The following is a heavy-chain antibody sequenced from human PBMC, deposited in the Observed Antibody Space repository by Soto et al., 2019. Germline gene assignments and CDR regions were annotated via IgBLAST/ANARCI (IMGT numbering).Heavy chain of an antibody. J-gene: IGHJ4*02. V-gene: IGHV3-23*01. CDR2: ISGSGGST. D-gene: IGHD6-19*01. CDR3: AKLEDFSSGWYESSY. CDR1: GFTFSSYA. Sequence: GGSLRLCCAASGFTFSSYAMSWVRQAPGKGLEWVSAISGSGGSTYYADSVKGRFTISRDNSKNTLYLQMNSLRAEDTAVYYCAKLEDFSSGWYESSYWGQGTLVTVSS.